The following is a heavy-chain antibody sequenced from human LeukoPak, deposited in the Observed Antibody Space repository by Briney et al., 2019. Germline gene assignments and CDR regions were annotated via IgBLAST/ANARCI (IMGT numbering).Heavy chain of an antibody. CDR3: TKSDWFDP. J-gene: IGHJ5*02. V-gene: IGHV3-74*01. Sequence: PGGSLRLSCAASGFTFSNHWMHWVRQAPGKGLLWVSRIKSNGSSTTYADSVTGRFTISRDNAKNTLYLKMNRLRAEDTAEYYCTKSDWFDPWGQGTLVTVSS. CDR1: GFTFSNHW. D-gene: IGHD3-3*01. CDR2: IKSNGSST.